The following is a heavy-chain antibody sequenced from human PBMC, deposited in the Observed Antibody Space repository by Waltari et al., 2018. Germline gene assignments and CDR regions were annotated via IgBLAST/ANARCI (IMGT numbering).Heavy chain of an antibody. CDR3: ARDSPLRTDGGYYYYYMDV. J-gene: IGHJ6*03. Sequence: QLQLQESGSGLVKPSQTLSLTCAVSGGSISSGGYSWSWIRQPPGKGLEWIGYIYHSGSTYYNPSLKGRVTISVDRSKNQFSLKLSSVTAADTAVYYCARDSPLRTDGGYYYYYMDVWGKGTTVTISS. D-gene: IGHD4-17*01. V-gene: IGHV4-30-2*01. CDR2: IYHSGST. CDR1: GGSISSGGYS.